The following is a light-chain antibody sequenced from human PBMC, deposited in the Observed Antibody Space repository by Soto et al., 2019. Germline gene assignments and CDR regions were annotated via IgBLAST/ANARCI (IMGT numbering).Light chain of an antibody. CDR3: SSYTSLSTIF. CDR2: DVS. Sequence: QSVLTQPASVSGSPGQSITISCTGTSSDVGGYNYVSWYQQHPGKAPKLMIYDVSNRPSGVSNRFSGSKSGNTASLTISGLQAEDEADYYCSSYTSLSTIFSGIGTKLTVL. CDR1: SSDVGGYNY. V-gene: IGLV2-14*01. J-gene: IGLJ1*01.